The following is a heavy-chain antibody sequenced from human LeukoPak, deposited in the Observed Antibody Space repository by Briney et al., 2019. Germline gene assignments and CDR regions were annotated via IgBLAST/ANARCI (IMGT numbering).Heavy chain of an antibody. V-gene: IGHV3-72*01. J-gene: IGHJ4*02. D-gene: IGHD5-18*01. Sequence: GGSLRLSCAASGFTLSDHYMDWVRQAPGKGLEWVGRTRNRANSYTTDYAASVKGRFTISRDDLKSSLYLQMNSLRTEDTAVYYCARDSLPGYSYGSFVYWGQGTLVTVSS. CDR2: TRNRANSYTT. CDR1: GFTLSDHY. CDR3: ARDSLPGYSYGSFVY.